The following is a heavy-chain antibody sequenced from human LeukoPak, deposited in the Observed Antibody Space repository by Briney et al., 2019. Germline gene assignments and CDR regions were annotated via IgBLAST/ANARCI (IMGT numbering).Heavy chain of an antibody. CDR3: ARREDDAFDI. D-gene: IGHD1-26*01. V-gene: IGHV3-33*01. J-gene: IGHJ3*02. CDR2: IRYDGSNK. CDR1: GFTFSSYG. Sequence: GRSLRLSCAASGFTFSSYGIHWVRHAPGKGLEWVAVIRYDGSNKYYADSVKGRFTISRDNSKNTLYLQMNSLRAEDTAVYYCARREDDAFDIWGQGTMVTVSS.